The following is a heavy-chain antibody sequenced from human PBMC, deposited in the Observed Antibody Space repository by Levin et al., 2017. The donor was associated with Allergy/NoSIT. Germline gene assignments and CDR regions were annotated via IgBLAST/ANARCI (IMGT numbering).Heavy chain of an antibody. CDR3: ARRPSGSKYYFDY. CDR2: IWYDGSNK. J-gene: IGHJ4*02. CDR1: GFTFSSYG. D-gene: IGHD5-12*01. V-gene: IGHV3-33*01. Sequence: GESLKISCAASGFTFSSYGMHWVRQAPGKGLEWVAVIWYDGSNKYYADSVKGRFTISRDNSKNTLYLQMNSLRAEDTAVYYCARRPSGSKYYFDYWGQGTLVTVSS.